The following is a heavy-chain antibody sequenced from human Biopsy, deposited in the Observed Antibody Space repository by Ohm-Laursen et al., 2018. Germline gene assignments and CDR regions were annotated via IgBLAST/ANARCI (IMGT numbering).Heavy chain of an antibody. V-gene: IGHV4-61*01. CDR3: ARGMRSSGWPYFDS. J-gene: IGHJ4*02. Sequence: SDTLSLTCTVSGDSVSSGSFYWTWIRQPPGQGLEYIGYIYDRGSTANYNPSLDSRVTMSVDMPKNQFSLKLSSVTAADAAIYYCARGMRSSGWPYFDSWGQGTLVTVSS. CDR1: GDSVSSGSFY. D-gene: IGHD6-19*01. CDR2: IYDRGSTA.